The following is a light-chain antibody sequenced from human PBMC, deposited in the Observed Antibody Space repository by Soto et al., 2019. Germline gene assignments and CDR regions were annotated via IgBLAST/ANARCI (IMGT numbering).Light chain of an antibody. J-gene: IGKJ2*01. CDR2: GAS. CDR3: QQYNNLPHVT. CDR1: QSVSSN. Sequence: EIVMTQSPATLSVSPGERATLSCRASQSVSSNLAWYQQKPGQAPRLLIYGASTRTTGIPARFSGSGSGTEFTLTISSLQAEYFAVYYCQQYNNLPHVTFGQGTKLEIK. V-gene: IGKV3D-15*01.